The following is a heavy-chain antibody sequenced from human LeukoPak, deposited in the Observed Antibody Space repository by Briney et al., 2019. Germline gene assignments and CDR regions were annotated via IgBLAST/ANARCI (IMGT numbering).Heavy chain of an antibody. CDR3: ARTHFDSLGWFDP. J-gene: IGHJ5*02. V-gene: IGHV4-59*11. CDR1: GDSISMHY. CDR2: IDHTGST. Sequence: SETLSLICSVSGDSISMHYWSWIRQPPGKGLEWIGYIDHTGSTNYNPSLNSRVTISRDTSKNHFSLELSSVTAADTAVYFCARTHFDSLGWFDPWGQGIQVIVSS. D-gene: IGHD3-9*01.